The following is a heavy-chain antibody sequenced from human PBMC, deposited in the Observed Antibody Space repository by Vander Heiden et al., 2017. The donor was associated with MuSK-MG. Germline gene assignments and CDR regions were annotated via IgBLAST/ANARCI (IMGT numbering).Heavy chain of an antibody. V-gene: IGHV1-24*01. Sequence: QVQLVQSAAEVKKPGASVKVSCKVSGYTLTELSMHWVRQAPGKGLEWMGGFDPEDGETIDAQKCQGRVTMTEDTSTDTAYMELSRLRSEDTAVYYCATEKYDDFWSGYGYWGQGTLVTVSS. D-gene: IGHD3-3*01. J-gene: IGHJ4*02. CDR1: GYTLTELS. CDR2: FDPEDGET. CDR3: ATEKYDDFWSGYGY.